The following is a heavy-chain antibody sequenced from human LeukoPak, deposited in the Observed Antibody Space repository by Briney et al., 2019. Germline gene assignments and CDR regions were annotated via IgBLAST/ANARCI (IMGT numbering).Heavy chain of an antibody. J-gene: IGHJ4*02. CDR3: AKDLTRVTIFGVGDY. V-gene: IGHV3-30*02. D-gene: IGHD3-3*01. Sequence: PGGSLRLSCAGSGFTFSSYGIYWVRQAPGKGLEWVAFIRYDGSNKYYADSVKGRFTISRDNSKNTLYLQMNSLRAEDTAVYYCAKDLTRVTIFGVGDYWGQGTLVTVSS. CDR2: IRYDGSNK. CDR1: GFTFSSYG.